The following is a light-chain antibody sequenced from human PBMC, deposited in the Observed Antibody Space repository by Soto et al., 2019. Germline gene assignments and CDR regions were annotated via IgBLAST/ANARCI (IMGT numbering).Light chain of an antibody. V-gene: IGKV3-11*01. CDR2: DAS. CDR3: QQRTNWPLT. CDR1: QSVDKY. Sequence: EIVLTQSPATLSFSPGERATLSCRASQSVDKYLVWYQQKPGQAPRLLIYDASSRATCIPARFSGSGSGTDFTLTITILEPEDFAVYYCQQRTNWPLTFGGGTKLEIK. J-gene: IGKJ4*01.